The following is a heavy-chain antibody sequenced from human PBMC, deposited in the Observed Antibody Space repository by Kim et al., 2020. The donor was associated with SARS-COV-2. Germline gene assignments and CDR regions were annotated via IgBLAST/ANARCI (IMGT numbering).Heavy chain of an antibody. CDR1: GGSISSSSYY. CDR2: IYYSGST. D-gene: IGHD3-10*01. CDR3: ARGHYYGSGSYYGGNWFDP. Sequence: SETLSLTCTVSGGSISSSSYYWGWIRQPPGKGLEWIGSIYYSGSTYYNPSLKSRVTISVDTSKNQFSLKLSSVTAADTAVYYCARGHYYGSGSYYGGNWFDPWGQGTLVTVSS. J-gene: IGHJ5*02. V-gene: IGHV4-39*07.